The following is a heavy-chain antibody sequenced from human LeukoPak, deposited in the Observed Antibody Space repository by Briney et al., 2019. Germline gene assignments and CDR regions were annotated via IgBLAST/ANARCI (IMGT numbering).Heavy chain of an antibody. CDR2: IYYSGST. D-gene: IGHD6-19*01. J-gene: IGHJ6*02. Sequence: SETLSLTCTVSGGSISSYYWSWIRQPPGKGLEWIGYIYYSGSTNYNPSLKSRVTISVDTSKNQFSLKLSSVTAADTAVYYCARDSRRIAVASYGMDVWGQGTTVTVSS. CDR1: GGSISSYY. V-gene: IGHV4-59*01. CDR3: ARDSRRIAVASYGMDV.